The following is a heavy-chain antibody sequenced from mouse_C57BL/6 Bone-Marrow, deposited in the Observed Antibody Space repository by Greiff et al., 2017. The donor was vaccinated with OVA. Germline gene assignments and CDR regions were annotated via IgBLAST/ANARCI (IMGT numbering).Heavy chain of an antibody. J-gene: IGHJ1*03. Sequence: EVKLEESGPGLVKPSQTVFLTCTVTGISITTGNYRWGWIRQFPGNKLEWIGYIYSSGTITYHPSLTSRTTITRTTPNNQFFLAMNSLTAEDTATYYGARDSVTTVVPYGDFDVWGTGTTVTVSS. V-gene: IGHV3-5*01. CDR1: GISITTGNYR. CDR2: IYSSGTI. CDR3: ARDSVTTVVPYGDFDV. D-gene: IGHD1-1*01.